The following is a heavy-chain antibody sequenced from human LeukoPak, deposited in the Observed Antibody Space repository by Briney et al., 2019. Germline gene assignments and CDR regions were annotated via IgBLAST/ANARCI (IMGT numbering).Heavy chain of an antibody. V-gene: IGHV1-46*01. Sequence: ASVKVSCKASGYTFTSYYMHWVRQAPGQGREWMGKINPSGGSTSYAQKFQGRVTMTRDMSTSTVYMELSSLRSEDTAVYYCARGRDLGAHRGWFDHWGQGTLVTVSS. CDR3: ARGRDLGAHRGWFDH. CDR1: GYTFTSYY. CDR2: INPSGGST. J-gene: IGHJ5*02. D-gene: IGHD1-26*01.